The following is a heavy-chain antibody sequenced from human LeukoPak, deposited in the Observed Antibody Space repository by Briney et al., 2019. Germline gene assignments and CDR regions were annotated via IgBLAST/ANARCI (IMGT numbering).Heavy chain of an antibody. CDR2: ISYSGST. Sequence: SETLSLTCTVSGGPISSYYWSWIRQPPGKGLEWIGHISYSGSTNYNPSLKSRVTISIDTSKNQFSLKLRSVTAADTAIYYCARQGYDILTGYIDAFDIWGQGTMVTVSS. CDR1: GGPISSYY. D-gene: IGHD3-9*01. CDR3: ARQGYDILTGYIDAFDI. V-gene: IGHV4-59*08. J-gene: IGHJ3*02.